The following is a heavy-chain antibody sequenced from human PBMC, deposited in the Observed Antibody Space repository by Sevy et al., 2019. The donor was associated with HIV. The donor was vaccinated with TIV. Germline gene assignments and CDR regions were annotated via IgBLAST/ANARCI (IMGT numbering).Heavy chain of an antibody. CDR2: ISGSGNII. Sequence: GGSLRLSCAASGFSFSDSYMSWVRQAPGKGLEWIAYISGSGNIIYYADSVRGRFSISRDNAKKSLYLQMNSLRAEDTAVYFCANKGYSSGIFYYFDYWGQGTLVTVSS. J-gene: IGHJ4*02. CDR3: ANKGYSSGIFYYFDY. D-gene: IGHD5-18*01. V-gene: IGHV3-11*01. CDR1: GFSFSDSY.